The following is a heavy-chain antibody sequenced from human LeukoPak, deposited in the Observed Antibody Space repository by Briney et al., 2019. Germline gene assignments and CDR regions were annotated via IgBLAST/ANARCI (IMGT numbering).Heavy chain of an antibody. CDR2: IFHDGRT. CDR3: ARDIGWTKGPFDY. D-gene: IGHD2-15*01. V-gene: IGHV4-38-2*01. J-gene: IGHJ4*02. Sequence: PSETLSLTCEVSGYSISSGYFWAWIRQSPGKGLEVIAGIFHDGRTYYNPSVQSRVTISVDTFRNRFSLKLKSVTAADAAVYYCARDIGWTKGPFDYWGQGTLVTVSA. CDR1: GYSISSGYF.